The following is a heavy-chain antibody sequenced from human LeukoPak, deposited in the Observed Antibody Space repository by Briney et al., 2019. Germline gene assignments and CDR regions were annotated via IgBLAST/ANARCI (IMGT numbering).Heavy chain of an antibody. Sequence: GASVKVSCKGSGYTFTCYYMHWVRQAPGQGKEWMGWINPNSGGRNYVQKFQGRVTMTRDTYISTAYMELSRLRSDDTAVHYCARAPFLVSPSLYYYSAMDVWGQGTPVTVSS. CDR3: ARAPFLVSPSLYYYSAMDV. D-gene: IGHD2-15*01. CDR2: INPNSGGR. J-gene: IGHJ6*02. CDR1: GYTFTCYY. V-gene: IGHV1-2*02.